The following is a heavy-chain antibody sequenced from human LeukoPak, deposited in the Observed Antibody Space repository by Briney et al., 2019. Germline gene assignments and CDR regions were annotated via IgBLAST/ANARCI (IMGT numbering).Heavy chain of an antibody. D-gene: IGHD2-15*01. V-gene: IGHV4-30-4*01. Sequence: SETLSLTCTVSGGSISSGDYYWSWLRQPPGTGLEWVGYIYYSGSTYYNPSLKSRVIISVDTSKNQFSLKLSSVAAADTAVYYCARVGPYCSGGSCYYSWFDPWGQGTLVTVSS. CDR2: IYYSGST. J-gene: IGHJ5*02. CDR3: ARVGPYCSGGSCYYSWFDP. CDR1: GGSISSGDYY.